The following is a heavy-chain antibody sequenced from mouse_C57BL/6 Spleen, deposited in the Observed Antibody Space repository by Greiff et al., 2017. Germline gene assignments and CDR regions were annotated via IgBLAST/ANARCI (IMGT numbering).Heavy chain of an antibody. CDR1: GFTFSDYG. J-gene: IGHJ2*01. Sequence: EVKVVESGGGLVKPGGSLKLSCAASGFTFSDYGMHWVRQAPEKGLEWVAYISSGSSPIYYADTVKGRFTISRDNAKNTLFLQMTSLRSEDTAMYYCARELLRSFDYWGQGTTLTVSS. CDR2: ISSGSSPI. CDR3: ARELLRSFDY. D-gene: IGHD1-1*01. V-gene: IGHV5-17*01.